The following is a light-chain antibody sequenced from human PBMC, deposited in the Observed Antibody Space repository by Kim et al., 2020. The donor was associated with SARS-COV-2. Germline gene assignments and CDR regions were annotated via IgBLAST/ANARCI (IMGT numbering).Light chain of an antibody. J-gene: IGKJ2*01. Sequence: ENVLTQSPATLSLSPGDRASLSCRASLSSDIAWYQQKPGQAPRLLIYDASNRATGIPARFSGSGSGTDFTLTISSLEPDDFAVYYCQQRSDWPYTFGQGTKLEIK. CDR3: QQRSDWPYT. CDR2: DAS. V-gene: IGKV3-11*01. CDR1: LSSD.